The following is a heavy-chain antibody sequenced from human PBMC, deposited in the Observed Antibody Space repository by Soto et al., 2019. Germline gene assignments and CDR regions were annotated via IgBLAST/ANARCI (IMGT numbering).Heavy chain of an antibody. J-gene: IGHJ4*02. Sequence: PSETLSLTCTVSGGSISSSSYYWGWIRQPPGKGLEWIASIYYSGSTYYNPSLKSRVTISVDTSKNQFSLKLSSVTAADTAVYYCARRQSSSWYGLWGQGTLVTVSS. CDR2: IYYSGST. CDR1: GGSISSSSYY. CDR3: ARRQSSSWYGL. V-gene: IGHV4-39*01. D-gene: IGHD6-13*01.